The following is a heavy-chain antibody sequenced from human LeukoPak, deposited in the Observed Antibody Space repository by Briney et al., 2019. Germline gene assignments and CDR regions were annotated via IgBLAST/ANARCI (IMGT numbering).Heavy chain of an antibody. V-gene: IGHV3-21*01. J-gene: IGHJ3*02. D-gene: IGHD6-13*01. CDR3: ARGIAALDAFDI. Sequence: GGSLRLSCAASGFTFSSYSMNWVRQAPGKGLEWVSSISSSSSYIYYADSVKGRFTISRDNAKNSLYLQMNSLRAEDTAVYYCARGIAALDAFDIWGQGTMVTVSS. CDR1: GFTFSSYS. CDR2: ISSSSSYI.